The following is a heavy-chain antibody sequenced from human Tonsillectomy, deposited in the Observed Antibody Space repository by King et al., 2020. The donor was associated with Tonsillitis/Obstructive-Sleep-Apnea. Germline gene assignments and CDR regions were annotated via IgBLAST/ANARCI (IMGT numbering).Heavy chain of an antibody. D-gene: IGHD2-21*01. J-gene: IGHJ4*02. CDR3: HAPYYPNDH. Sequence: VQLVQSGGGLVQPGGSLRLSCTASGFTFSTYEMNWVRQAPGKGLEWVSYISNSGTTIYYADSVKGRFTISRDNAENSLSLQMNNPRAEDTAVYYCHAPYYPNDHWGQGTLVTVSS. CDR1: GFTFSTYE. CDR2: ISNSGTTI. V-gene: IGHV3-48*03.